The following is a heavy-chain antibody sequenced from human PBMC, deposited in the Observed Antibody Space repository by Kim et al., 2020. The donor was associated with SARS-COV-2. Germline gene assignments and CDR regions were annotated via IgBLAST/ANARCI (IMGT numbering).Heavy chain of an antibody. J-gene: IGHJ3*02. CDR1: GFTFSSYW. D-gene: IGHD2-15*01. CDR2: IKQDGSEK. CDR3: ARVKGCSGGSCYPRGFDAFDI. Sequence: GGSLRLSCAASGFTFSSYWMSWVRQAPGKGLEWVANIKQDGSEKYYVDSVKGRFTISRDNAKNSLYLQMNSLRAEDTAVYYCARVKGCSGGSCYPRGFDAFDIWGQGTMVTVSS. V-gene: IGHV3-7*03.